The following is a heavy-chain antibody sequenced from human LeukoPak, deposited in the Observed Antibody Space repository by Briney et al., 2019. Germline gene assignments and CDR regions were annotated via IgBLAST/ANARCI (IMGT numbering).Heavy chain of an antibody. CDR2: IIPIFGTA. Sequence: SVKASCKASGGTFSSYAISWVRQAPGQGLEWMGGIIPIFGTANYAQKFQGRVTITADESTSTAYMELSSLRSADTAVYYCARGTFSSSLGWFDPWGQGTLVIVSS. CDR1: GGTFSSYA. CDR3: ARGTFSSSLGWFDP. D-gene: IGHD6-13*01. V-gene: IGHV1-69*13. J-gene: IGHJ5*02.